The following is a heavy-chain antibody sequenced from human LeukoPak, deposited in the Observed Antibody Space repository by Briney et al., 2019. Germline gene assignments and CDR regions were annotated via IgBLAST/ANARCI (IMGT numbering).Heavy chain of an antibody. CDR1: GYTFAGYY. CDR2: INPNSGGT. V-gene: IGHV1-2*02. J-gene: IGHJ4*02. Sequence: GASVKASCKTSGYTFAGYYVHWVRQAPGQGLEWMGWINPNSGGTNYAQKFQGRVTMTRDTPIRTAYMELSRLRSDDTAVYYCARSPTTLSSNSSPFDYWGRGTLATVSS. CDR3: ARSPTTLSSNSSPFDY. D-gene: IGHD6-6*01.